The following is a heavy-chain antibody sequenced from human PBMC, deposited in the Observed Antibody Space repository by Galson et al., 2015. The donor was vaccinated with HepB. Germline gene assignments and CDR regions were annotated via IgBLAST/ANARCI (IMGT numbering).Heavy chain of an antibody. V-gene: IGHV2-5*01. CDR1: GFSLSTSGVG. D-gene: IGHD5-18*01. J-gene: IGHJ5*02. CDR3: AHSRNVDTAMVTYRRWFDP. CDR2: IYWNDDK. Sequence: PALVKPTQTLTLTCTFSGFSLSTSGVGVGWLRPPPGKALEWPALIYWNDDKRYSPSLKSRLTITKDTSKNQVVLTMTNMDPVDTATYYCAHSRNVDTAMVTYRRWFDPWGQGTLVTVSS.